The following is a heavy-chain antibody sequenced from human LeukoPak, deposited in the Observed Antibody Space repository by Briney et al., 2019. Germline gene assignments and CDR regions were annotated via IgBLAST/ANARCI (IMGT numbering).Heavy chain of an antibody. CDR1: GGSIISGSYY. J-gene: IGHJ4*02. Sequence: SETLSLTCTVSGGSIISGSYYWSWIRQPAGKGLEWIGRIYTSGSTNYNPSLKSRVTMSVDTSKNQFSLKLSSVTAADTAVYYCARDRYGSGITDYWGQGTLVTVSS. CDR3: ARDRYGSGITDY. V-gene: IGHV4-61*02. CDR2: IYTSGST. D-gene: IGHD3-10*01.